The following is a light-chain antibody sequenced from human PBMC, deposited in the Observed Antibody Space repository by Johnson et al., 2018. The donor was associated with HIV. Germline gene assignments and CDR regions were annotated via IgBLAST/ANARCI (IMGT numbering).Light chain of an antibody. CDR2: ENN. CDR3: GTWDNSLSNGGV. Sequence: QSVLTQPPSVSAAPGQKVTISCSGSSSNIGNNYVSWYQQLPGTAPKLLIYENNKRPSGIPDRFSGSKSGTSATLDITGLQTGDEADYYCGTWDNSLSNGGVFGTGTKVTVL. V-gene: IGLV1-51*02. J-gene: IGLJ1*01. CDR1: SSNIGNNY.